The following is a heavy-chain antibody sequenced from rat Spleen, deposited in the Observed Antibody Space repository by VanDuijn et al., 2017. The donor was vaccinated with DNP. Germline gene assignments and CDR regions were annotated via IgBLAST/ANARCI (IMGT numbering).Heavy chain of an antibody. CDR1: GFNFNNNW. CDR2: NNKESGTI. V-gene: IGHV4-2*01. CDR3: AKGPNYGGWSDYFDY. J-gene: IGHJ2*01. Sequence: EVKLVESGGGLVQPGKSLKLSCAASGFNFNNNWMGWVRQAPGKGLEWIGENNKESGTINYSPSLKDKFTISRDNAQNTLYLQMSKLGSEDTAIYYCAKGPNYGGWSDYFDYWSQGVMVTVSS. D-gene: IGHD1-11*01.